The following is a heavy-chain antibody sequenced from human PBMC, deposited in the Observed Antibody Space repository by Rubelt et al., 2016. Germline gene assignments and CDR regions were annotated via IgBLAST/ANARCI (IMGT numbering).Heavy chain of an antibody. J-gene: IGHJ4*02. V-gene: IGHV4-4*02. CDR3: ARGQSYSSGWRPYYFDY. CDR2: IYHSGST. CDR1: GGSISSSNW. D-gene: IGHD6-19*01. Sequence: QVQLQESGPGLVKPSGTLSLTCAVSGGSISSSNWWSWVRQPPGKGLEWIGEIYHSGSTNYNPSPKCRVTISVDTAKTQFSLKLSSVTAADTAVYYCARGQSYSSGWRPYYFDYWGQGTLVTVSS.